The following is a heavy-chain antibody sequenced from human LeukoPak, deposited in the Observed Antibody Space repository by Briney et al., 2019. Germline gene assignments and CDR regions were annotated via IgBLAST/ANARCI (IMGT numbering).Heavy chain of an antibody. Sequence: SETLSLTCAVYGGSFSGYYWSWIRQPPGKGLEWIGSIYYSGSTYYNPSLKSRVTISVDTSKNQFSLKLSSVTAADTAVYYCARLKGDYGGYFDYWGQGTLVTVSS. CDR3: ARLKGDYGGYFDY. V-gene: IGHV4-34*01. CDR2: IYYSGST. J-gene: IGHJ4*02. D-gene: IGHD4-17*01. CDR1: GGSFSGYY.